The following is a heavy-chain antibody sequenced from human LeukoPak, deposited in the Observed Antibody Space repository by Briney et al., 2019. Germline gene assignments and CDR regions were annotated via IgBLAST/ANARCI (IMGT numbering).Heavy chain of an antibody. J-gene: IGHJ4*02. CDR1: GFTFSNYN. CDR3: ARQAPGSYRDLDY. V-gene: IGHV3-13*04. CDR2: ISATGAT. Sequence: GGPLRLSFAASGFTFSNYNMHWVRQATGTGPEWVSGISATGATYYSGSVKGRFTISRENAKSSFYLQMNSLRDGDTAVYYCARQAPGSYRDLDYWGQGTLVTVSS. D-gene: IGHD3-16*02.